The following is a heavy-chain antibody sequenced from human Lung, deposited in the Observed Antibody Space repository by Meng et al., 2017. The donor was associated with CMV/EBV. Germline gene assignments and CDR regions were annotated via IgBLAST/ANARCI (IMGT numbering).Heavy chain of an antibody. CDR2: ISYTGST. Sequence: SXTXSLXSTVSGGSISSSYWSWIRQPPGKGLEWIGYISYTGSTNYNPSLKSRVTISLDTSKNQFSLRLNSVTAADTALYYCARDGTGFYFDYWGQGTMVTVSS. CDR1: GGSISSSY. D-gene: IGHD3/OR15-3a*01. CDR3: ARDGTGFYFDY. V-gene: IGHV4-59*01. J-gene: IGHJ4*02.